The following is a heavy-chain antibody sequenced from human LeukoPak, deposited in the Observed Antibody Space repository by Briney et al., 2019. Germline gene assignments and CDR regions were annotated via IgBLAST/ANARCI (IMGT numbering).Heavy chain of an antibody. D-gene: IGHD4-17*01. V-gene: IGHV3-53*05. CDR1: GFTVSTNY. CDR3: ATDYGDYEPIDY. J-gene: IGHJ4*02. CDR2: LYSGESA. Sequence: GGSLRLSCAASGFTVSTNYMNWVRQAPGRGLEWVSILYSGESAYYADSVKGRFTVSRDNSKNTLYLQMNSLRPDDTAMYYCATDYGDYEPIDYWGQGTLVTVSS.